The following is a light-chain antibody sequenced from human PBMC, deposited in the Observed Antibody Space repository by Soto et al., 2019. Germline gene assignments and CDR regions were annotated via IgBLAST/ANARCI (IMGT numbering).Light chain of an antibody. CDR2: DAS. CDR3: QQRRNWPLT. Sequence: EIVLTQSPATLSLSPGERATLSCRASESVTRYLAWDQHKPGQAPRLLIYDASNRATGIPARFSGNGSGTDFTLSISSLEPEDFAVYYCQQRRNWPLTFGGGTKVEI. J-gene: IGKJ4*01. V-gene: IGKV3-11*01. CDR1: ESVTRY.